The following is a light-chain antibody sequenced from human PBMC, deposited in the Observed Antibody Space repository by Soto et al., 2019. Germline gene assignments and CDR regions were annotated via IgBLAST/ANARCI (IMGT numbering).Light chain of an antibody. J-gene: IGKJ1*01. V-gene: IGKV3-15*01. CDR3: QHYNSYSEA. CDR1: QSVSSY. CDR2: GAS. Sequence: EIVLTQSPATLSLSPGERATLSCRASQSVSSYLAWYQQKPGQAPRLLIYGASTRATGIPARFSGSGSGTEFTLTISSLQPEDVATYYCQHYNSYSEAFGQGTKVDIK.